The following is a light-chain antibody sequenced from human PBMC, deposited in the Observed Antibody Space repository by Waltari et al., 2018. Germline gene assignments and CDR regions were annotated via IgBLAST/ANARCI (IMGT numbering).Light chain of an antibody. V-gene: IGLV1-47*02. CDR3: AAWDDSPSGHVV. CDR1: SSTIGSHH. J-gene: IGLJ2*01. CDR2: TDD. Sequence: SVLTQPPSASAAPGHRVPISCSASSSTIGSHHVYRFKQLPGTAPNILIYTDDPRAGGVPDRVIASKSGTSASLAISGLRSEDEADYYCAAWDDSPSGHVVFGGGTKLTVL.